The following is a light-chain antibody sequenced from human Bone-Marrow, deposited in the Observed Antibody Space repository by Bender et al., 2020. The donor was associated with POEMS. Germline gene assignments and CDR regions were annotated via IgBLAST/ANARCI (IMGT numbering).Light chain of an antibody. CDR2: IDN. V-gene: IGLV1-44*01. Sequence: QSVLTQPPSASGTPGQKVTISCSGSRSNIGSNTVNWYQQLPGTAPKLLIYIDNRRPSGVPDRFSGSKSGTSASLAITGLQAEDEGDYYCQSYDNSLGGWVFGGGTKLTVL. J-gene: IGLJ3*02. CDR1: RSNIGSNT. CDR3: QSYDNSLGGWV.